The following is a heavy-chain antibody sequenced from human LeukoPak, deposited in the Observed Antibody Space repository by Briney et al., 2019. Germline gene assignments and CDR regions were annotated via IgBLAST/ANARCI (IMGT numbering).Heavy chain of an antibody. CDR2: INHSGST. J-gene: IGHJ4*02. V-gene: IGHV4-38-2*02. D-gene: IGHD1-26*01. Sequence: PSETLSLTCTVSGYSISSGYYWGWIRQPPGKGLEWIGEINHSGSTNYNPSLKSRVTISVDTSKNQFSLKLSSVTAADTAVYYCARVGRLGAPFDYWGQGTLVTVSS. CDR3: ARVGRLGAPFDY. CDR1: GYSISSGYY.